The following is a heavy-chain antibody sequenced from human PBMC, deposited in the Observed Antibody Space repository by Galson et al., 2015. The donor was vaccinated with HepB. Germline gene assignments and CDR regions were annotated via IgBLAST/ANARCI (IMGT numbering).Heavy chain of an antibody. CDR2: ISSSSSTI. CDR1: GFTFSDYY. V-gene: IGHV3-11*01. CDR3: ARGWETGIPDY. J-gene: IGHJ4*02. Sequence: SLRLSCAASGFTFSDYYMSWIRQAPGKGLEWVSYISSSSSTIYYAESVKGRFTISRDNAKNSLYLQMNSLRAEDTAVYYCARGWETGIPDYWGQGTLVTVSS. D-gene: IGHD1-1*01.